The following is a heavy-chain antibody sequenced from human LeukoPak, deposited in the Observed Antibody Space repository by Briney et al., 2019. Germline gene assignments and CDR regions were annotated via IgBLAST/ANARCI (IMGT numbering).Heavy chain of an antibody. CDR2: INPSGGST. Sequence: ASVKVSCKASGYTFTSYYMHWVRQAPGQGLEWMGIINPSGGSTSYAQKFQGRVIMTEDTSTDTAYMELSSLRSEDTAVYYCATDITAGGSGSSYWFDPWGQGTLVTVSS. V-gene: IGHV1-46*01. J-gene: IGHJ5*02. D-gene: IGHD3-10*01. CDR3: ATDITAGGSGSSYWFDP. CDR1: GYTFTSYY.